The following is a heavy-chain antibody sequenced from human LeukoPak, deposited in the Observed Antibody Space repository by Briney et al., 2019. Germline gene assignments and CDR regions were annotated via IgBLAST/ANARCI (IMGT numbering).Heavy chain of an antibody. V-gene: IGHV3-21*01. D-gene: IGHD3-10*01. CDR3: AKDEGGMVRGPQYYFDY. CDR2: ISISSSYI. J-gene: IGHJ4*02. CDR1: GFTFSRYS. Sequence: GGSLRLSCAASGFTFSRYSMNWVRQAPGKGLEWVSSISISSSYIYYADSVKGRFTISRDNSKNTLYLQMNSLRAEDTAVYYCAKDEGGMVRGPQYYFDYWGQGTLVTVSS.